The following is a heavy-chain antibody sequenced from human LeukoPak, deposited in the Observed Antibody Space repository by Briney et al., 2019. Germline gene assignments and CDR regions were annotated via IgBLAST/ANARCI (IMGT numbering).Heavy chain of an antibody. CDR1: GGSIISNY. J-gene: IGHJ6*03. V-gene: IGHV4-4*07. CDR3: ARVEWLRLALGDYYYMDV. Sequence: SETLSLTCTVSGGSIISNYWSWIRQSAGTGLEWIGRIYGSGITDYNPSLKSRVTMSLDTSRKQFSLRLTSVTAADTAVYYCARVEWLRLALGDYYYMDVWGKGTTVTVSS. D-gene: IGHD5-12*01. CDR2: IYGSGIT.